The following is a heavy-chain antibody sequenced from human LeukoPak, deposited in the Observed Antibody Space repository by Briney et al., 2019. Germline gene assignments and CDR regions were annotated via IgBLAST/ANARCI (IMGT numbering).Heavy chain of an antibody. V-gene: IGHV1-8*01. Sequence: ASVKVSCKASGYTFTSYDINWVRQATGQGLEWMGWMNPNSGNTGYAQKFQGRVTMTRNTSISTAYMELSSLRSEDTAVYYCARGPNKVAGTPNWFDPWGQGTLVTVSS. CDR3: ARGPNKVAGTPNWFDP. D-gene: IGHD6-19*01. CDR2: MNPNSGNT. J-gene: IGHJ5*02. CDR1: GYTFTSYD.